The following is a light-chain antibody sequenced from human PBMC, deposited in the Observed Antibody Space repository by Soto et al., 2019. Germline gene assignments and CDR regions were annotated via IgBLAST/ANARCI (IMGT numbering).Light chain of an antibody. J-gene: IGKJ1*01. Sequence: EIVMTQSPGTLSVSPGERATLTCRANQNIRSNLAWHQQKPGQAPKLLIYGASTRATGVPARFSGSGSGTEFTLTISSPQSEDFAVYYCQQYNNWPPWTFGQGTKVEIK. CDR3: QQYNNWPPWT. CDR1: QNIRSN. CDR2: GAS. V-gene: IGKV3-15*01.